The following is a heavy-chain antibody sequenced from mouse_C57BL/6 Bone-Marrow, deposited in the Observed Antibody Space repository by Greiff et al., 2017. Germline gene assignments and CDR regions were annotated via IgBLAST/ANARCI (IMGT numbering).Heavy chain of an antibody. CDR2: INPGSGGT. Sequence: QVQLQQSGAELVRPGTSVKVSCKASGYAFTNYLIEWVKQRPGQGLEWIGVINPGSGGTNYNEKFKGKATLTADKSSSTAYMQLSSLTSEDSAVYFCARDYGSSYWYFDVWGTGTTVTGSS. CDR3: ARDYGSSYWYFDV. D-gene: IGHD1-1*01. V-gene: IGHV1-54*01. J-gene: IGHJ1*03. CDR1: GYAFTNYL.